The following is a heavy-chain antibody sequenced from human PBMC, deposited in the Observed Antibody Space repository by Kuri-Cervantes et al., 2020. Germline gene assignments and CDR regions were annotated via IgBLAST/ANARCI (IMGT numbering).Heavy chain of an antibody. CDR2: IIPIFNTA. V-gene: IGHV1-69*06. CDR3: ARGTSGYRFGWNQGGEDGFEI. Sequence: SVKVSCKAFGGTFSNYAVTWVRQAPGQGLEWMGEIIPIFNTAKYAQKFQGRVTIIADKSTNTAYMELSSLTSEDTAVYFCARGTSGYRFGWNQGGEDGFEIWGQGTMVT. D-gene: IGHD6-19*01. J-gene: IGHJ3*02. CDR1: GGTFSNYA.